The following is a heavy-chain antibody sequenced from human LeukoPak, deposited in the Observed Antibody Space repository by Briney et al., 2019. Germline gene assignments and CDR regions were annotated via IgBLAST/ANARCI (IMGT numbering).Heavy chain of an antibody. CDR1: GFTFSSYW. V-gene: IGHV3-23*01. J-gene: IGHJ4*02. CDR3: AKSHHVTAIDY. Sequence: TGGSLRLSCAASGFTFSSYWMTWVRQAPGKGLEWVSAISGSGGSTYYAGSVKGRFTISRDNSKNTLYLQMNSLRADDTAVYYCAKSHHVTAIDYWGQGTLVTVSS. CDR2: ISGSGGST. D-gene: IGHD2-21*02.